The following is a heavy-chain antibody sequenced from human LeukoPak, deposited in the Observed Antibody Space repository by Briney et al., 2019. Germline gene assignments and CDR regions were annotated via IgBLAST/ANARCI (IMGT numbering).Heavy chain of an antibody. J-gene: IGHJ4*02. V-gene: IGHV3-23*01. CDR2: ISDTSTNT. Sequence: GGSLRLSCAASGFTFSNYALSWVRQAPGKGLEWVSTISDTSTNTYYADSVTGRFTISRDNSMNTLYLQMNSLRAEDTAVYYCAKDPLPMALFDYWGQGTLVTVSS. CDR3: AKDPLPMALFDY. CDR1: GFTFSNYA. D-gene: IGHD3-10*01.